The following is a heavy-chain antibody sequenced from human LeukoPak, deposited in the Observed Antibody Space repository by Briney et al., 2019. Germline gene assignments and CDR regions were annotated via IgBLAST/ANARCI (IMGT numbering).Heavy chain of an antibody. J-gene: IGHJ4*02. CDR1: GYTFTSYG. Sequence: ASVKVSCKASGYTFTSYGISWVRQAPGQGLEWMGWSSAYNGNTNYAQKLQGRVTMTTDTSTSTAYMELRSLRSDDTAVYYCARDRSRFLEWLPCYWGQGTLVTVSS. D-gene: IGHD3-3*01. CDR2: SSAYNGNT. CDR3: ARDRSRFLEWLPCY. V-gene: IGHV1-18*01.